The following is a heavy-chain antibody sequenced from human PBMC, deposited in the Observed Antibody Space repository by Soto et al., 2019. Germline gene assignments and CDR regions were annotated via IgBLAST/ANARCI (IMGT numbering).Heavy chain of an antibody. D-gene: IGHD6-19*01. CDR3: ARGDSGYSSGWFQAPDFDY. Sequence: GASVKVSCKASGYTFTSYYMHWVRQAPGQGLEWMGIINPSGGSTSYAQKFQGRVTMTRDTSTSTVYMELSSLRSEDTAVYYCARGDSGYSSGWFQAPDFDYWGQGTLVTV. CDR2: INPSGGST. J-gene: IGHJ4*02. CDR1: GYTFTSYY. V-gene: IGHV1-46*03.